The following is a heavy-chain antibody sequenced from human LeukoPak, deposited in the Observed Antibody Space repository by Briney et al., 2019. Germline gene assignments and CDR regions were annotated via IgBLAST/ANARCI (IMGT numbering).Heavy chain of an antibody. CDR2: IYYSGST. CDR1: GGSISGYY. D-gene: IGHD4-17*01. CDR3: ARALYSMTTVTTEYWFDY. J-gene: IGHJ4*02. Sequence: SETLSLTCAVSGGSISGYYWSWIRQPPGKGLEWIGYIYYSGSTYYNPSLQSRVIISVDTSKNQFSLKLTSVTAADTAVYYCARALYSMTTVTTEYWFDYWGQGTLVTVSS. V-gene: IGHV4-30-4*01.